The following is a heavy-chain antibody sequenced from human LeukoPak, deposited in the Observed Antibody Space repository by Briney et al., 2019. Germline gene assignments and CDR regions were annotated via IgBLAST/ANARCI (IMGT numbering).Heavy chain of an antibody. CDR3: ARSSGSYYVGFYFDY. J-gene: IGHJ4*02. Sequence: GGSLRLSCAASGFTVSSNYMSWVRQAPGKGLEWVGRTRNKANSYTTEYAASVKGRFTIPRDDSKNSLYLQLNSLKTEDTAVYYCARSSGSYYVGFYFDYWGRGTLVTVSS. CDR2: TRNKANSYTT. V-gene: IGHV3-72*01. CDR1: GFTVSSNY. D-gene: IGHD1-26*01.